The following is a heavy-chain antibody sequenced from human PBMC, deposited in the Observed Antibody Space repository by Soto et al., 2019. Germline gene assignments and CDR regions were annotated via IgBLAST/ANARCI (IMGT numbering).Heavy chain of an antibody. D-gene: IGHD6-13*01. V-gene: IGHV4-34*01. CDR1: GGSFSGYY. CDR3: ARDRLAAHTPRRYYYYYMDV. CDR2: INHSGST. Sequence: SETLSLTCAVYGGSFSGYYWSWIRQPPGKGLEWIGEINHSGSTNYNPSLKSGVTISVDTSKNQFSLKLSSVTAADTAVYYCARDRLAAHTPRRYYYYYMDVWGKGTTVTVSS. J-gene: IGHJ6*03.